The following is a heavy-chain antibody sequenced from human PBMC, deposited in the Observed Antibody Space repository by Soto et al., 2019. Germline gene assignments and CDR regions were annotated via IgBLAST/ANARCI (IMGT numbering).Heavy chain of an antibody. V-gene: IGHV3-33*01. J-gene: IGHJ5*02. D-gene: IGHD6-13*01. CDR1: GFTFSSYG. CDR2: IWYDGSNK. Sequence: GGFLRLSCAASGFTFSSYGMHWVRQAPGKGLEWVAVIWYDGSNKYYADSVKGRFTISRDNSKNTLYLQMNSLRAEDTAVYYCAREMVAAAGHNWFDPWGQGTLVTVSS. CDR3: AREMVAAAGHNWFDP.